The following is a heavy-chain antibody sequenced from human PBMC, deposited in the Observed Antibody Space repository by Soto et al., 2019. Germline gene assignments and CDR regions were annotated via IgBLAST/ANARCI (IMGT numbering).Heavy chain of an antibody. V-gene: IGHV3-74*01. CDR1: GFTFSSYW. D-gene: IGHD6-19*01. Sequence: GGSLRLSCAASGFTFSSYWMYWVRQAPGKGLVWVSRTNSDGSDTSYADSVKGRFTISRDNAKNTLYRQMNSLRAEDTAVYYCARDRGWSLFDYWGQGT. J-gene: IGHJ4*02. CDR3: ARDRGWSLFDY. CDR2: TNSDGSDT.